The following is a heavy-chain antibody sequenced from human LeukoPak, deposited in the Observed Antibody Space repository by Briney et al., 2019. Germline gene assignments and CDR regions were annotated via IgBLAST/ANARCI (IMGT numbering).Heavy chain of an antibody. CDR2: IYYSGST. Sequence: PSETLSLTCTVSGGSISSGDYYWSWIRQPPGKGLEWIGYIYYSGSTYYNPSLKSRVTISVDTSKNQFSLKLSSVTAADTAVYYCARYSMATTDAFDIWGQGTMVTVSS. V-gene: IGHV4-30-4*02. CDR3: ARYSMATTDAFDI. D-gene: IGHD5-24*01. CDR1: GGSISSGDYY. J-gene: IGHJ3*02.